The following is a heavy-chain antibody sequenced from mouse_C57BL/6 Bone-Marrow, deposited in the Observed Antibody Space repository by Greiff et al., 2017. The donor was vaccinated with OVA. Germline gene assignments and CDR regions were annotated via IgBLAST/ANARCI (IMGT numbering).Heavy chain of an antibody. D-gene: IGHD2-3*01. CDR3: ARGWLLPAMDY. CDR2: IYPGDGDT. Sequence: QVQLKESGPELVKPGASVKISCKASGYAFSSSWMNWVKQRPGKGLEWIGRIYPGDGDTNYNWKFKGKATLTADKSSSTAYMQLSSLTSEDSAVYFCARGWLLPAMDYWGQGTSVTVSS. V-gene: IGHV1-82*01. J-gene: IGHJ4*01. CDR1: GYAFSSSW.